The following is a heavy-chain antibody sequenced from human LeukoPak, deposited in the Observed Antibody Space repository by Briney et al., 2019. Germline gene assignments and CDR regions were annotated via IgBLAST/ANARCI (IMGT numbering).Heavy chain of an antibody. J-gene: IGHJ2*01. CDR2: IIPILGIA. CDR3: ATGRRSYPYWYFDL. CDR1: GGTFSSYA. V-gene: IGHV1-69*04. D-gene: IGHD1-26*01. Sequence: ASVKVSCKASGGTFSSYAISWVRQAPGQGLEWMGRIIPILGIANYAQKFQGRVTITADKSTSTAYMELSSLRSEDTAVYYCATGRRSYPYWYFDLWGRGTLVTVSS.